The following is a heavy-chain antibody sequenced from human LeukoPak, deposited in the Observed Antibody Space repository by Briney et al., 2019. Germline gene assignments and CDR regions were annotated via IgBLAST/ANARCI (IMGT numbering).Heavy chain of an antibody. CDR3: ATIAAAGPSP. Sequence: SETLSLTCTVSGGSVSSYDWTWIRQPPGKGLEWIGYIYNSGSTSYTPSLKSRVTISVDTSKNQFSLKLSSVTAADTAVYYCATIAAAGPSPWGQGTLVTVSS. V-gene: IGHV4-59*02. J-gene: IGHJ5*02. CDR2: IYNSGST. D-gene: IGHD6-13*01. CDR1: GGSVSSYD.